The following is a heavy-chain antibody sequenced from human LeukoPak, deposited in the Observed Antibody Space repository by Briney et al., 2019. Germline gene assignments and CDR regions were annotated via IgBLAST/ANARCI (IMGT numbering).Heavy chain of an antibody. V-gene: IGHV4-59*01. CDR2: IYYSGST. J-gene: IGHJ4*02. CDR3: ARGYSYGYDKYSMDY. CDR1: GGSISSYY. Sequence: SETLSLTCTVSGGSISSYYWSWIRQPPGKGLEWIGYIYYSGSTNYNPSLKSRVTISVDTSKNQFSLKLSSVTAADTAVYYCARGYSYGYDKYSMDYWGQGTLVTVSS. D-gene: IGHD5-18*01.